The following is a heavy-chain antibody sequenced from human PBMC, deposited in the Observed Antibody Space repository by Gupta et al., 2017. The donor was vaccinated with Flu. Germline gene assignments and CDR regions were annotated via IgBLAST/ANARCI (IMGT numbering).Heavy chain of an antibody. V-gene: IGHV1-69*01. Sequence: QVQLVQSGAEVKKPGSSVKVSCKASGGTFGKYAISWVRQAPGQGLEWMGGIIPMFGAVNYAQKLQGRVTITADESTNTAYMQLSSLTFEDTAIYYCARGDSSSWYWGQGTQVTVPS. CDR2: IIPMFGAV. CDR1: GGTFGKYA. CDR3: ARGDSSSWY. J-gene: IGHJ4*02. D-gene: IGHD3-22*01.